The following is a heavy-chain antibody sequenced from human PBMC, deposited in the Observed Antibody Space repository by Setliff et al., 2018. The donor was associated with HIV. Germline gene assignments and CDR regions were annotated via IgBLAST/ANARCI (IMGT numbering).Heavy chain of an antibody. V-gene: IGHV3-7*03. J-gene: IGHJ4*02. Sequence: PGGSLRLSCASSGSTLSSFWMTWVRQAPGKGLEWVANIKQDGGEKHYLESVKGRFTISRDNAKDSLYLQMNSLRAEDTAVYYCARDSGSTWYASSRSDYWGQGTLVTGAS. CDR2: IKQDGGEK. D-gene: IGHD6-13*01. CDR3: ARDSGSTWYASSRSDY. CDR1: GSTLSSFW.